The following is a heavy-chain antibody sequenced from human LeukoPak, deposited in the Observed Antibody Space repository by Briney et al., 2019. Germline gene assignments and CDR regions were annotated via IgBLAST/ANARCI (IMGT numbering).Heavy chain of an antibody. CDR2: ISTDGNNE. V-gene: IGHV3-30*03. D-gene: IGHD6-19*01. Sequence: PGGSLRLSCAASGFSFTMYGIHWVRQAPGKGLEWVAVISTDGNNEYYANSVKGRFTISRDNSKNTVYLQMNSLRAEDTAVYYCASTSGWYEPIDYWGQGTLVTVSS. CDR3: ASTSGWYEPIDY. J-gene: IGHJ4*02. CDR1: GFSFTMYG.